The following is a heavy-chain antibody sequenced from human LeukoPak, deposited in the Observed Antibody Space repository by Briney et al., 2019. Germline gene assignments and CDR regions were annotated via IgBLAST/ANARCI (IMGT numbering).Heavy chain of an antibody. D-gene: IGHD6-19*01. Sequence: GGSLRLSCAASGFTFSTYGVYWVRQAPGKGLERVSSNSGGSSHYADSVKGRFTISRDNSKNTLYLQMNSLRAEDTAVYYCAKDLGSSGWYIDYWGQGTLVTVSS. V-gene: IGHV3-23*01. CDR1: GFTFSTYG. CDR2: NSGGSS. CDR3: AKDLGSSGWYIDY. J-gene: IGHJ4*02.